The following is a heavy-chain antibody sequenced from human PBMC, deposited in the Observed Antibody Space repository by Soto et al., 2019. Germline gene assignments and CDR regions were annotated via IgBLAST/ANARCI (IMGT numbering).Heavy chain of an antibody. CDR3: ARDPGDGIQLWTADAFDI. Sequence: SVKVSCKASGGTFSSYAISWVRQAPGQGLEWMGGIIPIFGTANYAQKFQGRVTITADESTSTAYMELSSLRSEDTAVYYCARDPGDGIQLWTADAFDIWGQGTMVTVSS. D-gene: IGHD5-18*01. J-gene: IGHJ3*02. V-gene: IGHV1-69*13. CDR1: GGTFSSYA. CDR2: IIPIFGTA.